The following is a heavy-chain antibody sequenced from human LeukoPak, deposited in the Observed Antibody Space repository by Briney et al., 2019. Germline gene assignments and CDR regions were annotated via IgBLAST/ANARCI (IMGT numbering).Heavy chain of an antibody. J-gene: IGHJ4*02. V-gene: IGHV4-39*01. D-gene: IGHD6-19*01. CDR3: ARRGGWYLDY. CDR1: GGSISSSSYY. CDR2: IYYSGST. Sequence: PSETLSLTCTVSGGSISSSSYYWGWIRQPPGKGLEWIGSIYYSGSTYYNPSLKSRVTISVDTSKNQFSLKLSSVTAADTAVYYCARRGGWYLDYWGQGTLVTVSS.